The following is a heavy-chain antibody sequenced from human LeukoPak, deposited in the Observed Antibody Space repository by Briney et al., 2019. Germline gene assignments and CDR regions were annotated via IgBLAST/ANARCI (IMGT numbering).Heavy chain of an antibody. J-gene: IGHJ5*02. CDR1: GGSISTYY. V-gene: IGHV4-59*08. D-gene: IGHD3-16*01. Sequence: SETLSLTCTVSGGSISTYYWNWIRQPPGKGLEWIGYIYSSGTTYYNPSLKSRVTISVGTSKNQFSLKLSSVTAADTAVYYCGGGSNWFDPWGQGTLVTVSS. CDR2: IYSSGTT. CDR3: GGGSNWFDP.